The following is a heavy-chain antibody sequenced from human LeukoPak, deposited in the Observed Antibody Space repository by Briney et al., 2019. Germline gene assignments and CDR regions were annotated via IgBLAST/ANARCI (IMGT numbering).Heavy chain of an antibody. CDR1: GFTFSSYA. V-gene: IGHV3-23*01. D-gene: IGHD2-2*01. J-gene: IGHJ6*02. CDR3: ARVTMPYNYYGMDV. CDR2: ISNSGGST. Sequence: GGSLRLSCAASGFTFSSYALSWVRQAPGKGLEWVSAISNSGGSTYYADSVKGRFTISRDNSKNTLYLQMNSLRAEDTAVYYCARVTMPYNYYGMDVGGQGTTATVFS.